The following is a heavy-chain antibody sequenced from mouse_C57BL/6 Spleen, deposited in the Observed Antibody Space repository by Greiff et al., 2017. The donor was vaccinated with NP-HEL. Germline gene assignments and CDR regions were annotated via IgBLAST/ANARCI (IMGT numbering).Heavy chain of an antibody. V-gene: IGHV5-17*01. CDR3: ASEDYGSSYGYFDV. CDR1: GFTFSDYG. D-gene: IGHD1-1*01. Sequence: EVKVVESGGGLVKPGGSLKLSCAASGFTFSDYGMHWVRQAPEKGLEWVAYISSGSSTIYYADTVKGRFTISRDNAKNTLFLQMTSLRSEDTAMYYCASEDYGSSYGYFDVWGTGTTVTVSS. CDR2: ISSGSSTI. J-gene: IGHJ1*03.